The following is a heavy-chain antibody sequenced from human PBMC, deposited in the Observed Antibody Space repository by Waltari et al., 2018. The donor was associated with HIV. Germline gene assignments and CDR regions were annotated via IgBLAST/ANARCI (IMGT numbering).Heavy chain of an antibody. CDR3: ARVKIVGNWFDP. J-gene: IGHJ5*02. V-gene: IGHV4-30-4*01. Sequence: QVQLQESGPGLVKPSPTLSLTCTVSGGSLSSGDYYWSWIRQPPGKGLEWIGYMYYSGSTYSNPSLKSRVTISVDTSKNQFSLKLSSVTAADTAVYYCARVKIVGNWFDPWGQGTLVTVSS. D-gene: IGHD1-26*01. CDR2: MYYSGST. CDR1: GGSLSSGDYY.